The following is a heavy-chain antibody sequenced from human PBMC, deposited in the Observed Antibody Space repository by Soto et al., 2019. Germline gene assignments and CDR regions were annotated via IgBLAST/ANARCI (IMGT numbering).Heavy chain of an antibody. J-gene: IGHJ2*01. CDR1: GFTLTIYA. V-gene: IGHV3-30*18. D-gene: IGHD6-19*01. CDR2: TSFDGSYT. CDR3: AKDHSSSGLNWYFDL. Sequence: QVQLVESGGGVVQPGRSLRLSCAASGFTLTIYAFHWVRQAPGKGLEWVAATSFDGSYTYYADSVKGRFTISRDNSKNTVYLQMNSLRAEDTAVYYCAKDHSSSGLNWYFDLWGRGTLVTVSS.